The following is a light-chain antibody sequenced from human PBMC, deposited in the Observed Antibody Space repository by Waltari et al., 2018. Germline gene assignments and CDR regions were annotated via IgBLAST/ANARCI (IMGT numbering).Light chain of an antibody. CDR1: QSIVTW. CDR2: MAS. J-gene: IGKJ2*01. V-gene: IGKV1-5*03. CDR3: QQYKSSSYT. Sequence: DIEMTQSPSTLSAYVGDSVTITCQASQSIVTWLAWYQQKPGKAPKLLIYMASRLEGGVPSRFSASGSGTEFTLTISSLQPDDFATYYCQQYKSSSYTFGQGTKLEI.